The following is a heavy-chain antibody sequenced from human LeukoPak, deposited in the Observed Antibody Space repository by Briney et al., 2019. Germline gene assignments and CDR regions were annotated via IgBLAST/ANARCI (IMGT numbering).Heavy chain of an antibody. CDR3: ATKGIAAAGTGY. V-gene: IGHV1-69*13. CDR1: GGTFSSYA. J-gene: IGHJ4*02. D-gene: IGHD6-13*01. CDR2: IIPIFGTA. Sequence: SVKVSCKASGGTFSSYAISWVRQAPGQGLEWMGRIIPIFGTANYAQKFQGRVTITADESTSTAYMELSSLRSEDKAVYYCATKGIAAAGTGYWGQGTLVTVSS.